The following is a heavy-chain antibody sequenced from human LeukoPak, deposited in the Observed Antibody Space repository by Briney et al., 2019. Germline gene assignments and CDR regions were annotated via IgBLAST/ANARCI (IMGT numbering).Heavy chain of an antibody. D-gene: IGHD6-13*01. CDR1: GFTFSNAW. CDR2: IKSKTDGGTT. J-gene: IGHJ6*02. CDR3: TTSPPIAAAGTLNPPYYYYGMDV. V-gene: IGHV3-15*01. Sequence: GGSLRLSCAASGFTFSNAWMSWVRQAPGKGLEWVGRIKSKTDGGTTDYAAPVKGRFTISRDDSKNTLYLQMNSLKTEDTAVYYCTTSPPIAAAGTLNPPYYYYGMDVWGQGTTVTVSS.